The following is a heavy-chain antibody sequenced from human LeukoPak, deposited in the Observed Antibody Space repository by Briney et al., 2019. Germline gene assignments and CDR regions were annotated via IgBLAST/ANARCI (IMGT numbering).Heavy chain of an antibody. D-gene: IGHD3-22*01. CDR1: GGSISSYY. V-gene: IGHV4-59*01. CDR2: IYYSGST. J-gene: IGHJ6*02. Sequence: PSETLSLTCTVSGGSISSYYWSWIRQPPGKGLEWIGYIYYSGSTNYNPSLKSRVTISVDTSKNQFSLKLSSVTAADTAVYYCARLYYYDSSGYYHYYYGMDVWGQGTTVTVSS. CDR3: ARLYYYDSSGYYHYYYGMDV.